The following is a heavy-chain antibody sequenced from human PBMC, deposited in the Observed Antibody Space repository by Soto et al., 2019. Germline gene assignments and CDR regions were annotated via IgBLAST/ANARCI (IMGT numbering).Heavy chain of an antibody. CDR1: GDTFAFHS. Sequence: QVQLVQSGAEVKRPGSSVKVSCKASGDTFAFHSINWVRQAPGLGLEWMGRINPILSMSNYAQRFQGRVTMTADKCTSTAYMVVSSLRSEDTAIYYCATSYGSGYRAFDYWGQGALVTVSS. V-gene: IGHV1-69*02. D-gene: IGHD3-10*01. CDR2: INPILSMS. CDR3: ATSYGSGYRAFDY. J-gene: IGHJ4*02.